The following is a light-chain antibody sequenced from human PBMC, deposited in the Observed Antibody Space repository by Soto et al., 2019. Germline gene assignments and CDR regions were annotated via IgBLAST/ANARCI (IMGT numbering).Light chain of an antibody. V-gene: IGLV4-69*01. CDR1: SGHSSYA. J-gene: IGLJ2*01. CDR3: QTRGTGIL. Sequence: QPVLTQSPSASASLGASVKLTCTLSSGHSSYAIAWHQQQPEKGPRYLMKLNSDGSHSKGDGIPDRFSGSSSGAERYLTLPSLQSEDQADYYCQTRGTGILFGGGTKVTVL. CDR2: LNSDGSH.